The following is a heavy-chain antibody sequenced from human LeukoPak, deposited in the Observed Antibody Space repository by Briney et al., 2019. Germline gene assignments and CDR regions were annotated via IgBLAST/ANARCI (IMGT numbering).Heavy chain of an antibody. J-gene: IGHJ4*02. CDR1: GGSISSYY. D-gene: IGHD3-22*01. CDR3: ARDVYCYDSSGYYPDY. Sequence: KPSETLSLTCTVSGGSISSYYWSWIRQPAGKGLEWIGRIYTSGSTNYNPSLKSRVTMSVDTSENQFSLKLSSVTAADTAVYYCARDVYCYDSSGYYPDYWGQGTLVTVSS. V-gene: IGHV4-4*07. CDR2: IYTSGST.